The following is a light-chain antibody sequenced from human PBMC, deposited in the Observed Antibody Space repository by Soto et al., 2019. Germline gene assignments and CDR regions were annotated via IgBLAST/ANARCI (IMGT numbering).Light chain of an antibody. Sequence: QSFLTQPPSGSGAPGQRVTISCTGSSSNIGAGYDVHWYQQFPGTAPKLLIYGNSNRPSGVPDRFSGSKSGTSASLAITGLQAEDEADYYCQSYDSSLSGVFGSGTKVTVL. V-gene: IGLV1-40*01. J-gene: IGLJ1*01. CDR1: SSNIGAGYD. CDR3: QSYDSSLSGV. CDR2: GNS.